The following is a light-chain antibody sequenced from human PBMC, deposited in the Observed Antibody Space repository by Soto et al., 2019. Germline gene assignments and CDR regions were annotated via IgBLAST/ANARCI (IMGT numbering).Light chain of an antibody. CDR2: EVS. J-gene: IGLJ1*01. CDR1: SADVGGYNF. CDR3: ASYAGSQNYV. Sequence: QSALTQPPSASGSLGQSVTISCTGTSADVGGYNFVSWYQQHPGKATKLMIFEVSQRPSGVPDRFSGSKSGNTASLTVSELQAEDEADYYCASYAGSQNYVFGTGTKVTVL. V-gene: IGLV2-8*01.